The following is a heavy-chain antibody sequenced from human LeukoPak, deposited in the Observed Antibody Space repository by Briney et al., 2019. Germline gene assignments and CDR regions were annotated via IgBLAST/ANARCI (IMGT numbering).Heavy chain of an antibody. V-gene: IGHV4-59*08. D-gene: IGHD6-19*01. J-gene: IGHJ4*02. CDR3: AKYGNSGWVIDN. Sequence: SETLSLTCTVSGGSIGSDYWTWIRQPPRKGLEYIGYIYYTWGTNYNPSLKSRVTISVDTSKNQFSLKLSSVTAADTAVYFCAKYGNSGWVIDNWGQGTLVTVSS. CDR2: IYYTWGT. CDR1: GGSIGSDY.